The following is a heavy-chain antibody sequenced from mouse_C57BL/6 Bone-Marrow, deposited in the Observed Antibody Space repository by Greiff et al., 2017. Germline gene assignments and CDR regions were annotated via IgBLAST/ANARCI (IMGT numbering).Heavy chain of an antibody. CDR3: ARLGLLGFDY. CDR1: GYNFTSHW. J-gene: IGHJ2*01. V-gene: IGHV1-55*01. D-gene: IGHD2-3*01. Sequence: QVQLQQSGAELVQPGASVKMSCKASGYNFTSHWITWVKQRPGQGLEWIGDIYPGSGSTNYHEKVKSKATLTVDTSASTAYMQRRSLTSEDSAVYDCARLGLLGFDYGGRGTTLTVTS. CDR2: IYPGSGST.